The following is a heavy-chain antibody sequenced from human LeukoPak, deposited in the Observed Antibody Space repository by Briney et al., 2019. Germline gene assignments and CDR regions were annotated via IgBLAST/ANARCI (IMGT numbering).Heavy chain of an antibody. CDR3: AREDGTTPSDY. CDR2: ISSSSSYI. J-gene: IGHJ4*02. CDR1: GFTFSSYS. D-gene: IGHD1-1*01. Sequence: GRSLRLSCAAFGFTFSSYSMNWVRQAPGKGLEWVSSISSSSSYIYYADSVKGRFTISRDNAKNSLYLQMNSLRAEDTAVYYCAREDGTTPSDYWGQGTLVTVSS. V-gene: IGHV3-21*01.